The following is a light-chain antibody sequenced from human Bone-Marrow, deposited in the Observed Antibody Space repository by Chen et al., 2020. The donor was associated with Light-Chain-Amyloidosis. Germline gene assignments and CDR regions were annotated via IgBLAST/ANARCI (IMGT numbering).Light chain of an antibody. J-gene: IGLJ1*01. CDR2: DVS. V-gene: IGLV2-14*03. Sequence: QSALTPPSPVSGPPGQATTIPCHGTRSALGGYQYGSWYQQPPGEAPKLIIYDVSRRPSGVSNRFSGSKSGNTASLTISGLQAEDEADYYCSSYTPRTTLYVFGTGTKVTVL. CDR1: RSALGGYQY. CDR3: SSYTPRTTLYV.